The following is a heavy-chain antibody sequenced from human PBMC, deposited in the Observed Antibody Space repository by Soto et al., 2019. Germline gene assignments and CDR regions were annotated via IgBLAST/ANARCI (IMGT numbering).Heavy chain of an antibody. D-gene: IGHD3-10*01. CDR2: IYYSGST. J-gene: IGHJ4*02. V-gene: IGHV4-59*01. CDR1: GGFIGSISSFY. Sequence: PSETLSLTCTVSGGFIGSISSFYWSWIRRPPGKGLEWIGYIYYSGSTSYNPSLKSRVTISLDTSKNQFSLKLRSVIAADTAVYYCERGDYYGRSDYWGQGTLVTVSS. CDR3: ERGDYYGRSDY.